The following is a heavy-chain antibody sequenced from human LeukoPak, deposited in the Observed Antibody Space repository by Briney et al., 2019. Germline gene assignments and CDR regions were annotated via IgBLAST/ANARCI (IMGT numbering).Heavy chain of an antibody. J-gene: IGHJ3*02. CDR3: AKSIGNDFWSGYYVWDAFDI. V-gene: IGHV3-23*01. D-gene: IGHD3-3*01. CDR1: GLTFSSYA. Sequence: GGSLSLSCAASGLTFSSYAMSWARQAPGKGREWASAIGGSGGSTYYADSAKGRFAISRDNSKNTLNLQMNSLRAEDTAVYYCAKSIGNDFWSGYYVWDAFDIWGQGTMVTVSS. CDR2: IGGSGGST.